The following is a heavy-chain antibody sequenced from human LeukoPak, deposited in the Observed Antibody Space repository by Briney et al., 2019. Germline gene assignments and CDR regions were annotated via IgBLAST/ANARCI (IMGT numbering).Heavy chain of an antibody. D-gene: IGHD1-26*01. CDR1: GFTFSSYG. Sequence: GGSLRLSCAASGFTFSSYGMHWVRQAPGKGLEWVAVIWYDGSNKYHADSVKGRFTISRDNSKNTLYLQMNSLRAEDTAVYYCAKAEGVGATIDAFDIWGQGTMVTVSS. CDR2: IWYDGSNK. V-gene: IGHV3-33*06. J-gene: IGHJ3*02. CDR3: AKAEGVGATIDAFDI.